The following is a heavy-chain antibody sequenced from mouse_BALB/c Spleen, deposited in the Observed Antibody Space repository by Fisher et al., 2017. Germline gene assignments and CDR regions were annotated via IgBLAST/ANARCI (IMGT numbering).Heavy chain of an antibody. J-gene: IGHJ4*01. Sequence: KFKGKAILTVDKSSSTAYMELLSLTSEDSAVYYCARPTTATGAMDYWGQGTSVTVSS. CDR3: ARPTTATGAMDY. D-gene: IGHD1-2*01. V-gene: IGHV1-26*01.